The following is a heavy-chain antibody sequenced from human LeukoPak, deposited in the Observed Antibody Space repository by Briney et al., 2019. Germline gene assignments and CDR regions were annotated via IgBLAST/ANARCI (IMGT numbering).Heavy chain of an antibody. V-gene: IGHV3-23*01. CDR2: ISGGGGST. Sequence: GGSLRLSCAASGFTFSSYAMSWVRQAPGKGLEWVSAISGGGGSTYYADSVKGRFTISRDNSKNTLYLQMNSLRAEDTAVYYCAKDLDIVVVPAAPGYGYWGQGTLVTVSS. CDR3: AKDLDIVVVPAAPGYGY. J-gene: IGHJ4*02. D-gene: IGHD2-2*01. CDR1: GFTFSSYA.